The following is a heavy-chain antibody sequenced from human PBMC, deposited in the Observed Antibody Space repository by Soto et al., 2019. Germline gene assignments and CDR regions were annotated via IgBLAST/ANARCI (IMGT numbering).Heavy chain of an antibody. CDR1: GYTFTSYG. J-gene: IGHJ6*02. CDR3: ARAAMGYCRGGSCPLGMDV. D-gene: IGHD2-15*01. Sequence: QVQVVQYGAEVKKPGASVKVSCKASGYTFTSYGFSWVRQAPGQGLEWMGWISAYNGNTNYAQKLQGRVTMTTDTSTSTAYMELRSLRSDDTAVYFCARAAMGYCRGGSCPLGMDVWGQGTTVTVSS. V-gene: IGHV1-18*01. CDR2: ISAYNGNT.